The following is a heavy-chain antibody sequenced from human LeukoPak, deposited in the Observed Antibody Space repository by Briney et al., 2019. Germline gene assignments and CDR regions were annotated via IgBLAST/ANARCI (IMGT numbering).Heavy chain of an antibody. V-gene: IGHV4-4*02. CDR1: GGSISSSNW. J-gene: IGHJ4*02. Sequence: SETLSLTCAVSGGSISSSNWWSWVRQPPGEGLEWIGEIYHGGSTNYNPSLKSRVIISVDKSKNQFSLKLSSVTAADTAVYYCASKEMSGGWYDYWGQGTLVQVSS. CDR2: IYHGGST. CDR3: ASKEMSGGWYDY. D-gene: IGHD6-19*01.